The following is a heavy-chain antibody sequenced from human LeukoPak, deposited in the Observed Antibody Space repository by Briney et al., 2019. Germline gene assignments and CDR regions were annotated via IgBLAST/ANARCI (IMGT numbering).Heavy chain of an antibody. CDR2: IIPIFGTA. CDR1: GGTFSSYA. J-gene: IGHJ4*02. Sequence: GASVKVSCKVSGGTFSSYAISWVRQAPGQGLEWMGGIIPIFGTANYAQKFQGRVTITADESTSTAYMELSSLRSEDTAVYYCARGLLPQYCSSTSCYAAFRYWGQGTLVTVFS. CDR3: ARGLLPQYCSSTSCYAAFRY. D-gene: IGHD2-2*01. V-gene: IGHV1-69*13.